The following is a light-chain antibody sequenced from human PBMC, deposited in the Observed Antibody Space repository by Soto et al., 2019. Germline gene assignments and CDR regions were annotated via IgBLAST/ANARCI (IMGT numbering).Light chain of an antibody. Sequence: IQMTQSPSSLSASVGDRVTITCQATQDIRKYLNWYQQKPGKAPKLLIFDASSLENGVPSRFSGSGSGTEFTLTITGLQPDDFATYYCQQYNTYWTFGQGTKVDIK. V-gene: IGKV1-5*01. J-gene: IGKJ1*01. CDR2: DAS. CDR1: QDIRKY. CDR3: QQYNTYWT.